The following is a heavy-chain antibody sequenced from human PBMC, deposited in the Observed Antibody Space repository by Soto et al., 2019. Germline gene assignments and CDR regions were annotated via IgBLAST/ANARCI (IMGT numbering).Heavy chain of an antibody. D-gene: IGHD6-13*01. Sequence: PGGSLRLSCAASGFTFSNAWMSWVRQAPGKGLEWVGRIKSKTDGGTTDYAAPVKGRFTISRDDSKNTLYLRMNSLKTEDTAVYYCTTFLSSSSWYLTVIATTKVDYWGQGTLVTVSS. V-gene: IGHV3-15*01. CDR3: TTFLSSSSWYLTVIATTKVDY. CDR1: GFTFSNAW. CDR2: IKSKTDGGTT. J-gene: IGHJ4*02.